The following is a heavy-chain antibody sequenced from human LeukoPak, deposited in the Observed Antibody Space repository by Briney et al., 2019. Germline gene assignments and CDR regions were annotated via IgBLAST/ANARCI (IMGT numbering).Heavy chain of an antibody. D-gene: IGHD5-24*01. V-gene: IGHV3-23*01. CDR2: ISGSGDGT. CDR1: GFTFNIYA. J-gene: IGHJ2*01. Sequence: GGSLRLSCTASGFTFNIYAMTWVRQAPGKGLEWVSVISGSGDGTYYADTVKGRFTISRDNSKNTLFLQMNSLRTEDTAVYYCAKSPADGFKTDYWYSDLWGRGTLVTVSS. CDR3: AKSPADGFKTDYWYSDL.